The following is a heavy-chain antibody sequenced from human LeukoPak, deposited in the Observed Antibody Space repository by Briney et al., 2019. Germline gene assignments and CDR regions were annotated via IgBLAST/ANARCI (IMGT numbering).Heavy chain of an antibody. D-gene: IGHD3-10*01. CDR1: GGPISSFY. Sequence: SDTLSLTCTVSGGPISSFYWSWIRQPPGKGLEWIGYIYYSGSTNYNPSLKSRVTISVDPSKNQFSLKLSSVTAADTAVYYCARDFRAGGFDYWGQGTLVTVSS. CDR2: IYYSGST. V-gene: IGHV4-59*01. J-gene: IGHJ4*02. CDR3: ARDFRAGGFDY.